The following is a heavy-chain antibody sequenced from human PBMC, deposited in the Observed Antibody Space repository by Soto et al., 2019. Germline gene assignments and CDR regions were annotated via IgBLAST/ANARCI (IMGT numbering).Heavy chain of an antibody. Sequence: QVQLEQSGAEVKKPGSSVKVSCKASGGTFSGYAISWVRQAPGQGLEWMGGIIPIFGTANYAQKFQGRVTITADESTSTAYMELSSLRSEDTAVYYCARDRCSGGSCYEVYWGQGTLVTVSS. CDR3: ARDRCSGGSCYEVY. CDR2: IIPIFGTA. J-gene: IGHJ4*02. D-gene: IGHD2-15*01. V-gene: IGHV1-69*01. CDR1: GGTFSGYA.